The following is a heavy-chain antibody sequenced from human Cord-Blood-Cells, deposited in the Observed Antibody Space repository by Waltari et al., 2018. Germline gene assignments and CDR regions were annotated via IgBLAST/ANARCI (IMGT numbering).Heavy chain of an antibody. Sequence: QVQLQESGPGLVKPSETLSLTCTVSGGSISSYYWSWSRQPPGKGLEWIGYIYYSGSTNYNPSLKSRVTISVDTSKNQFSLKLSSVTAADTAVYYCARHEGSYDFWSGYDYWGQGTLVTVSS. CDR2: IYYSGST. J-gene: IGHJ4*02. V-gene: IGHV4-59*08. D-gene: IGHD3-3*01. CDR3: ARHEGSYDFWSGYDY. CDR1: GGSISSYY.